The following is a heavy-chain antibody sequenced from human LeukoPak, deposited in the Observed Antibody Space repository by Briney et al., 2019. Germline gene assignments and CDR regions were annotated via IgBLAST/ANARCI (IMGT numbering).Heavy chain of an antibody. CDR1: GSTFSSYW. J-gene: IGHJ4*02. V-gene: IGHV3-7*01. CDR3: ARRGYSYGYYYYFDY. D-gene: IGHD5-18*01. CDR2: INQDGSEK. Sequence: GGSLRLSCAASGSTFSSYWMSWVRQAPGKGLEWVANINQDGSEKYYVDSVKGRFTISRDNAKNSLYLQMNSLRAEDTAVYYCARRGYSYGYYYYFDYWGQGTLVTVSS.